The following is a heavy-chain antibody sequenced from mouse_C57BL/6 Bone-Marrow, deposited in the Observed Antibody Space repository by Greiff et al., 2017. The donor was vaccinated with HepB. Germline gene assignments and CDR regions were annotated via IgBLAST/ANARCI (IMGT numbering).Heavy chain of an antibody. CDR3: ASLAMDY. Sequence: QVQLQQSGAELVKPGASVKLSCKASGYTFTSYWMQWVKQRPGQGLEWIGEIDPSDSYTNYNQKFKGKATLTVDTSSSTAYMQLSSLTSEDSAVYYCASLAMDYWGQGTSVTVSS. CDR2: IDPSDSYT. CDR1: GYTFTSYW. V-gene: IGHV1-50*01. J-gene: IGHJ4*01.